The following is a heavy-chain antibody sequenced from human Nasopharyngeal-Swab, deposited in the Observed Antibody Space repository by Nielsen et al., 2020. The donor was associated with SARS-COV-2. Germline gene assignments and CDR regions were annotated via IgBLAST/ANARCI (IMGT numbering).Heavy chain of an antibody. CDR1: GGSISSGSYY. Sequence: SETLSLTCTVSGGSISSGSYYWSWIRQPAGKGLEWIGRIYTSRSTNYNPSLKSRVTISVDTSKNQFSLKLSSVTAADTAVYYCAREGALVPAAMTYYFDYWGQGTLVTVSS. V-gene: IGHV4-61*02. CDR3: AREGALVPAAMTYYFDY. J-gene: IGHJ4*02. CDR2: IYTSRST. D-gene: IGHD2-2*01.